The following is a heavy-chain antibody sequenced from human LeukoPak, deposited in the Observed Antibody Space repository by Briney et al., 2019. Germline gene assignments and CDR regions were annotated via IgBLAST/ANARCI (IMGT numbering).Heavy chain of an antibody. CDR3: AKGGHYYDSFYYFDY. V-gene: IGHV3-23*01. CDR1: GFTFNNVV. CDR2: ISGSGRSI. J-gene: IGHJ4*02. Sequence: GGSLRLSCAASGFTFNNVVMTCVRQAPGKGLEWVSGISGSGRSIYYTDSVKGRFTISGDNSKNTLYLQMTSLRAEDTAVYYCAKGGHYYDSFYYFDYWGQGTLVTASS. D-gene: IGHD3-22*01.